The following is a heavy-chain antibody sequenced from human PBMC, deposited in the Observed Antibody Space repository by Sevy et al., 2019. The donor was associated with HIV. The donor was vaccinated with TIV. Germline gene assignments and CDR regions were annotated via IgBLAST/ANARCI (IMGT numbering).Heavy chain of an antibody. CDR2: IWFDGSNS. J-gene: IGHJ4*02. V-gene: IGHV3-33*01. CDR1: GFSFSSYG. D-gene: IGHD4-17*01. CDR3: ARDHEFYDYGDYGPTFFPDY. Sequence: AGSLRLSCAASGFSFSSYGMHWVRQAPGKGLEWVALIWFDGSNSYYADSVKGRFTISRDTSKNTVYLQMNSLRAEDTAVYYCARDHEFYDYGDYGPTFFPDYWGQGNLVTVSS.